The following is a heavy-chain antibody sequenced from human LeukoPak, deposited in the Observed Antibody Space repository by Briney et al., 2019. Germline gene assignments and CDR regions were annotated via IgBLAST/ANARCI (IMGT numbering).Heavy chain of an antibody. V-gene: IGHV1-18*01. D-gene: IGHD6-19*01. Sequence: ASVKVSCKASGYTFTSYGISWVRQAPGQGLEWMGWISAYNGNTNYAQKLQGRVTMTTDTSTSTAYMELRSLRSDDTAVYYCARDGMKYSSGWYSFFADYWGQGTLVTVSS. CDR2: ISAYNGNT. J-gene: IGHJ4*02. CDR3: ARDGMKYSSGWYSFFADY. CDR1: GYTFTSYG.